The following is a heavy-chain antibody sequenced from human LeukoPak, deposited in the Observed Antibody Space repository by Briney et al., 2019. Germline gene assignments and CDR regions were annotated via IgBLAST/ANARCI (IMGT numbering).Heavy chain of an antibody. CDR3: ARFSYGPPDYYYGMDV. Sequence: PSETLSLTCTVSGGSISSSSYYWGWIRQPPGTGLEWIGSIYYSGSTYYNPSLKSRVTISVDTSRNQFSLKLSSVTAADTAVYYCARFSYGPPDYYYGMDVWGQGTTVTVSS. J-gene: IGHJ6*02. D-gene: IGHD5-18*01. CDR2: IYYSGST. V-gene: IGHV4-39*01. CDR1: GGSISSSSYY.